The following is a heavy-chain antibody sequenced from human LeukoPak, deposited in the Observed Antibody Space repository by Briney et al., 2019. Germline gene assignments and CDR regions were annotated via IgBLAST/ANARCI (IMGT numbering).Heavy chain of an antibody. CDR3: XXXXXRPTSXRVYGLDF. V-gene: IGHV3-9*01. Sequence: GGSLRLSCAGSGFSFGDYAIHWVRQAPGKGLEWVCGINWRSDFVAYADSVRGRFTISRDNANNFLYLQMSGLGPEDTAFYYXXXXXXRPTSXRVYGLDFWGQGTVVTVSS. J-gene: IGHJ3*01. D-gene: IGHD3-10*01. CDR1: GFSFGDYA. CDR2: INWRSDFV.